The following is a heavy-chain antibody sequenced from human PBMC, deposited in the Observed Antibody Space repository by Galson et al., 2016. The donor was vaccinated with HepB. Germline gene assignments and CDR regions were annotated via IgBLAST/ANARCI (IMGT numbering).Heavy chain of an antibody. Sequence: SLRLSCAASGFTFSSYAMSWVRQAPGKGLEWVSVISGSGTLTYYADSVKGRFTSSRDNSKNTLDLQMNSPRVEDTAVYYCVKVYDFWSGYPFDWWGQGTLVTVSS. CDR3: VKVYDFWSGYPFDW. V-gene: IGHV3-23*01. D-gene: IGHD3-3*01. CDR1: GFTFSSYA. CDR2: ISGSGTLT. J-gene: IGHJ4*02.